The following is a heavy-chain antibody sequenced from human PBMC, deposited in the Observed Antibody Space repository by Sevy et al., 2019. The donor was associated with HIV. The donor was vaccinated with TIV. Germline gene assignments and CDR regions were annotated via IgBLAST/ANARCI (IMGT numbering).Heavy chain of an antibody. Sequence: GGSLRLSCAASGFSFSSYGMHWVRQAPGKGLEWMSYIQYDGSNKDYADSVKGRFTISRDNSNNTLYLQMNSLRVEDTAVFYCVKEGGGEGGDHWGQGTLVTDSS. CDR2: IQYDGSNK. J-gene: IGHJ4*02. CDR3: VKEGGGEGGDH. D-gene: IGHD2-21*01. V-gene: IGHV3-30*02. CDR1: GFSFSSYG.